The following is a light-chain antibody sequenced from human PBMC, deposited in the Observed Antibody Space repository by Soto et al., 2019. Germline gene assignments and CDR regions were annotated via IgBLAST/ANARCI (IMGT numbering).Light chain of an antibody. V-gene: IGLV1-47*01. Sequence: QSVLTQPPSASGTPGQRVTISCSGSISNLGSNFVFWYQQLPGAAPKLLISRNDQRPSGVPDRFSGSKSGTSASLAISGVRYEDEADYHCAAWDDSLRGVVFGGGTKVTVL. CDR2: RND. J-gene: IGLJ3*02. CDR1: ISNLGSNF. CDR3: AAWDDSLRGVV.